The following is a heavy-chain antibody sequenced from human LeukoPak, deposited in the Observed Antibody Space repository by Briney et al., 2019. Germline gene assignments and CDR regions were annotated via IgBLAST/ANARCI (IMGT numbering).Heavy chain of an antibody. CDR3: ARGGYGDYRPWGFDY. J-gene: IGHJ4*02. Sequence: GGSLRLSCAASGFTFSSYWMHWVRQAPGKGLVWVSRINSDGSSTSYADSVKGRFTISRDNAKNTLYLQMNSLRAEDTAVYYCARGGYGDYRPWGFDYWGQGTLVTVSS. CDR1: GFTFSSYW. CDR2: INSDGSST. V-gene: IGHV3-74*01. D-gene: IGHD4-17*01.